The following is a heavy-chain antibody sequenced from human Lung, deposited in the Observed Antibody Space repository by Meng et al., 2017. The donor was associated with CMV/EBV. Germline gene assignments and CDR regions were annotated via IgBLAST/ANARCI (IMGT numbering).Heavy chain of an antibody. J-gene: IGHJ4*02. Sequence: VQLVEYGGGLVKPGGSLRVSCAAYGFTFSDSWLSWVRQAPGKGLEWVGRIKSKTDGETTDYTAPVKGRFTISRDDSKNTLYLQMNSLKTEDTAVYYCIWNDLGDYWGQGTLVTVSS. CDR2: IKSKTDGETT. V-gene: IGHV3-15*01. D-gene: IGHD1-1*01. CDR3: IWNDLGDY. CDR1: GFTFSDSW.